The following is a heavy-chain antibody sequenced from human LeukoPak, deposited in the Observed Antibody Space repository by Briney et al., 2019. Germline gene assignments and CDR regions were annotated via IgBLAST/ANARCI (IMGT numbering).Heavy chain of an antibody. CDR2: ISGSGTYT. CDR1: GFTFSNYA. D-gene: IGHD6-19*01. CDR3: AKTALAVAGIVPVESELDY. J-gene: IGHJ4*02. V-gene: IGHV3-23*01. Sequence: GGSLRLSCAASGFTFSNYAMGWVRQAPGKGLEWVSTISGSGTYTFYAGSVKGRFTISGDNSKSTLYLQVNSLRAEDTAVYYCAKTALAVAGIVPVESELDYWGQGTLVTVSS.